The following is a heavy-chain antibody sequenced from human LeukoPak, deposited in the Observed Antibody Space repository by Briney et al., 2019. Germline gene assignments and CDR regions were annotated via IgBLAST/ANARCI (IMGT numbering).Heavy chain of an antibody. CDR1: GFTFSSYG. J-gene: IGHJ4*02. CDR2: ISYDGSNK. CDR3: AKDLVLRYFDWAFDY. V-gene: IGHV3-30*18. Sequence: GRSLRLSCAASGFTFSSYGTHWVRQAPGKGLEWVAVISYDGSNKYYADSVEGRFTISRDNSKNTLYLQMNSLRAEDTAVYYCAKDLVLRYFDWAFDYWGQGTLVTVSS. D-gene: IGHD3-9*01.